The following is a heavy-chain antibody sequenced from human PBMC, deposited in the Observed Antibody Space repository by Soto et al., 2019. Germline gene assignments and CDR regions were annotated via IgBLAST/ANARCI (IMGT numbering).Heavy chain of an antibody. J-gene: IGHJ4*02. Sequence: PSETLSLTCTVSGGSISSGDYYWSWIRQPPGKGLEWIGYIYYSGSTYYNPSLKSRVTISVDTSKNQFSLKLSSVTAADTAVYYCVRVFDTYYFDLWGQGNMVTVSS. V-gene: IGHV4-30-4*01. D-gene: IGHD3-9*01. CDR1: GGSISSGDYY. CDR3: VRVFDTYYFDL. CDR2: IYYSGST.